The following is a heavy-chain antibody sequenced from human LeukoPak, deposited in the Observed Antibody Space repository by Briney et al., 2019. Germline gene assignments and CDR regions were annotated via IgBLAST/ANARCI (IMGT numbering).Heavy chain of an antibody. CDR1: GFTFTNYA. CDR2: TVGSRPDT. Sequence: PGGSLRLSCAASGFTFTNYAMSWVRQTPGKGLEWVSATVGSRPDTYHADSVKGRFTVSRDNSRNTLYLQINNLRIEDSAVYYCTKAPLMSCTGAFCYPFDSWGEGGLVTVSS. D-gene: IGHD2-8*02. J-gene: IGHJ4*02. CDR3: TKAPLMSCTGAFCYPFDS. V-gene: IGHV3-23*01.